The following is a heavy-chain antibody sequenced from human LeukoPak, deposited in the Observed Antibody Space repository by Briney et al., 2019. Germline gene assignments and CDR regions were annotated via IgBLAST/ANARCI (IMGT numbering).Heavy chain of an antibody. CDR3: ARGTAATARIDY. Sequence: GGSLRLTCAVSGFNFSSYWIHWVRQAPGKGLVWVSLINTDGSATTYGDSAKGRFTVSRDNDKNTLFLDMNSLRVEDTAVYYCARGTAATARIDYWGQGTLVSLSS. CDR1: GFNFSSYW. V-gene: IGHV3-74*01. D-gene: IGHD6-6*01. CDR2: INTDGSAT. J-gene: IGHJ4*02.